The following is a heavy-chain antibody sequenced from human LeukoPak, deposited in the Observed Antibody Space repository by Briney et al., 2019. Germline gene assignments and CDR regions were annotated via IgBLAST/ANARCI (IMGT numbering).Heavy chain of an antibody. Sequence: PSGTLSLTCAVSGGSISSNNWWSWVRQPPGKGLEWIGEIYHGGSTNYNPSLKSRVTISIDKSKNQLSLELTSVTAADTAVYYCARNGGWYGGPFDYWGQGTLVTVSS. CDR3: ARNGGWYGGPFDY. CDR2: IYHGGST. J-gene: IGHJ4*02. D-gene: IGHD6-19*01. V-gene: IGHV4-4*02. CDR1: GGSISSNNW.